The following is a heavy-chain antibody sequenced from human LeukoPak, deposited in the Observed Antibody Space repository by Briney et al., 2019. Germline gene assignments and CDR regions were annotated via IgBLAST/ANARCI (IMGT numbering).Heavy chain of an antibody. CDR1: GLTVNNNY. V-gene: IGHV3-53*01. CDR2: LYIGGNT. Sequence: PGGSLRLSCAASGLTVNNNYMNWVRQAPGKGLEWVSALYIGGNTYXADSXXGRFTISRDNSKNTLYLQMNSLRAEDTAIYYCMTAAGYNFGQYWGQGTLVTVSS. CDR3: MTAAGYNFGQY. D-gene: IGHD5-18*01. J-gene: IGHJ4*02.